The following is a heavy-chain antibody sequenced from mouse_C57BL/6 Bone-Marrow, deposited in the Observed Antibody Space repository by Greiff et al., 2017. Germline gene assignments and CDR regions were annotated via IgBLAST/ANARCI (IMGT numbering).Heavy chain of an antibody. J-gene: IGHJ3*01. CDR3: ARRRLLWPAWFAY. D-gene: IGHD2-3*01. V-gene: IGHV1-55*01. CDR1: GYTFTSYW. Sequence: QVQLQQSGAELVKPGASVKLSCKASGYTFTSYWITWVKQTPGQGLEWIGDIDPGSGSTNYNEKFKSKPTLTVDTSSSTAYMQLSSLTSEDSAVYYCARRRLLWPAWFAYWGQGTLVTVSS. CDR2: IDPGSGST.